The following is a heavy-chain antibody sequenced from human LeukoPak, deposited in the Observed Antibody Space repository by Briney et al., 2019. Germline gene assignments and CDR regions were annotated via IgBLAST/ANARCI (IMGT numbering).Heavy chain of an antibody. Sequence: GGSLRLSCAASGFTFSSYAMSWVRQAPGKGLEWVSSISSSSSYIYYADSVKGRFTISRDNAKNSLYLQMNSLRAEDTAVYYCAGRVDRGYVGYYYYGMDVWGQGTTVTVSS. J-gene: IGHJ6*02. CDR3: AGRVDRGYVGYYYYGMDV. CDR1: GFTFSSYA. CDR2: ISSSSSYI. V-gene: IGHV3-21*01. D-gene: IGHD5-12*01.